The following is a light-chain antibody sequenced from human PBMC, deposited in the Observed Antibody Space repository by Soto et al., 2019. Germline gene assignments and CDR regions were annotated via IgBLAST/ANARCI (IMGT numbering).Light chain of an antibody. CDR2: AAS. CDR1: QGISSY. Sequence: GDRVTITCRASQGISSYLAWYQQKPGKAPKLLIYAASTLQSGVPSRFSGSGSGTEFTLTISSLQPEDVATYYCQQLNSYPPFTFGPGTKVDIK. V-gene: IGKV1-9*01. CDR3: QQLNSYPPFT. J-gene: IGKJ3*01.